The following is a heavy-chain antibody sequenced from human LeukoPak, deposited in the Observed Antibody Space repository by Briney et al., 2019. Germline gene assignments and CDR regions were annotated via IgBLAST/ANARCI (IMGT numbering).Heavy chain of an antibody. D-gene: IGHD3-10*01. CDR3: AREGVSMVRGIIFNYYGMDV. V-gene: IGHV6-1*01. CDR1: GDSVSSNNAA. Sequence: SQTLSLTWGISGDSVSSNNAAWNWIRQSPSRGLEWLGRTYYKSKWYDDYAVSVKSRITIKPDTSRTQFSLQLNSVTPEDTAVYYCAREGVSMVRGIIFNYYGMDVWGQGTAVSVSS. J-gene: IGHJ6*02. CDR2: TYYKSKWYD.